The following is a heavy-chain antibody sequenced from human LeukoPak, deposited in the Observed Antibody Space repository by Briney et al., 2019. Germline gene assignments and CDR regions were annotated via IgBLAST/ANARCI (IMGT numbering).Heavy chain of an antibody. D-gene: IGHD3-22*01. V-gene: IGHV3-21*01. J-gene: IGHJ3*02. Sequence: GGSLRLSCAASGFTFSSYNMNWVRQAPGKGLEWVSSVSGSTSYIYYADSVKGRFTISRDNAKNSLYLQMNSLRAEDTAVYYCATDHDYYYDSSGHPTTLDIWGQGTMVTVSS. CDR2: VSGSTSYI. CDR1: GFTFSSYN. CDR3: ATDHDYYYDSSGHPTTLDI.